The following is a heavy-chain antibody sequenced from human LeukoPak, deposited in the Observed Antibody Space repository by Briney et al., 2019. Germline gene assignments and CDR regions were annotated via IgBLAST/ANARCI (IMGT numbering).Heavy chain of an antibody. V-gene: IGHV3-30*03. D-gene: IGHD2-2*01. CDR3: ATGPPKRYCSSTSCLEDY. CDR2: ISYDGSNK. Sequence: GSSLRLSCAASGFTFSSYGMHWLRQAPGKGLEEGAVISYDGSNKYYADSVKGRFTISRDNSKNTLYLQMNSLRAEDTAVYYCATGPPKRYCSSTSCLEDYWGQGTLVTVSS. J-gene: IGHJ4*02. CDR1: GFTFSSYG.